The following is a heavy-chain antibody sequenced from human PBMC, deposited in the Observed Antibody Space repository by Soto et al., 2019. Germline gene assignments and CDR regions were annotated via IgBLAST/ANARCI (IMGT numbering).Heavy chain of an antibody. V-gene: IGHV4-34*01. Sequence: PSETLSLTCAVYGGCFSGYYWCWIRQPPWKGREWMGESNHIGSTTNNPPLKSRLTLPVDTSKNESSLKLSPVPAADTAGYYCARVGRRYSSSDNWFDPWGQGILVTVSS. CDR1: GGCFSGYY. D-gene: IGHD6-6*01. CDR2: SNHIGST. J-gene: IGHJ5*02. CDR3: ARVGRRYSSSDNWFDP.